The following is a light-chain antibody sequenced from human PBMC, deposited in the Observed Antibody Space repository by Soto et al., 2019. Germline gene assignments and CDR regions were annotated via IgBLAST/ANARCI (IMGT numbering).Light chain of an antibody. Sequence: EILFTQSPGTLSLSPGERATLSCRASQSVRNNYLAWYQQKPGQAPRLLIYDASSRDTGIPDRFSGVGSGTDFTLTISRLEPEDFEVYYCQQFSSSPLTFGGGTKVDIK. J-gene: IGKJ4*01. CDR3: QQFSSSPLT. CDR1: QSVRNNY. CDR2: DAS. V-gene: IGKV3-20*01.